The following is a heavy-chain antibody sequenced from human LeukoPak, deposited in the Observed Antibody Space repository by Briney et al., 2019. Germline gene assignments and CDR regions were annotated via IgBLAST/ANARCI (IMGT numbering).Heavy chain of an antibody. V-gene: IGHV6-1*01. CDR1: GDSVSSNSAA. J-gene: IGHJ4*02. D-gene: IGHD6-19*01. Sequence: SQTLSLTCAISGDSVSSNSAAWNWIRQSPSRGLEWLGRTYYRSKWYNDYAVSVKSRITINPDTSKNQFSLKLSSVTAADTAVYYCARQSVGSGWYEDPYYFDYWGQGTLVTVSS. CDR3: ARQSVGSGWYEDPYYFDY. CDR2: TYYRSKWYN.